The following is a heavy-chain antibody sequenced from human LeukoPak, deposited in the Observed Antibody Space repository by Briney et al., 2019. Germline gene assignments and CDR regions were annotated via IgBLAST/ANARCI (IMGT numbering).Heavy chain of an antibody. CDR1: GFTFSSNY. D-gene: IGHD3-10*01. J-gene: IGHJ4*02. CDR3: ARDGYYGSPFDY. Sequence: GGSLRLSCAASGFTFSSNYMSWVRQAPGKGLEWVSVIYSGGSTYYADSVKGRFTISRDNSKNTLYLQMNSLRAEDTAVNYCARDGYYGSPFDYWGQGTLVTVSS. V-gene: IGHV3-53*01. CDR2: IYSGGST.